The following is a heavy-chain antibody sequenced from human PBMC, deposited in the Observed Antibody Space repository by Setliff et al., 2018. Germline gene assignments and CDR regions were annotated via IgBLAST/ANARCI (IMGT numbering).Heavy chain of an antibody. CDR2: IYHSGNT. Sequence: SETLSLTCNVSGDSISSTYHWGWIRQSPGKGLEWIGTIYHSGNTYYNPSLKSRVTILSDTSKNQFSLIPSSVTAADTAMYYCARHQGSASSSGMDVWGQGTTVTVSS. D-gene: IGHD6-19*01. V-gene: IGHV4-38-2*02. CDR3: ARHQGSASSSGMDV. CDR1: GDSISSTYH. J-gene: IGHJ6*02.